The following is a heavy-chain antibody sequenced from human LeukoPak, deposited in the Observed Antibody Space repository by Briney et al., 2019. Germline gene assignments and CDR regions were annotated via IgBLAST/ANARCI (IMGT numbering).Heavy chain of an antibody. Sequence: GGSLRLSCAASGFTFSSYAMSWIRQAPGKGLEWVPAISNNGGYTYYADSVQGRFTISRDNSKSTLCLQMNSLRAEDTAVYYCAKQLGYCSDGSCYFPYWGQGTLVTVSS. CDR2: ISNNGGYT. D-gene: IGHD2-15*01. V-gene: IGHV3-23*01. J-gene: IGHJ4*02. CDR1: GFTFSSYA. CDR3: AKQLGYCSDGSCYFPY.